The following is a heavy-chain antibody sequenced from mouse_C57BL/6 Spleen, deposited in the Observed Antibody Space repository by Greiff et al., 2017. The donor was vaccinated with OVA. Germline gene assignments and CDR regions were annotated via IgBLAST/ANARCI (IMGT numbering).Heavy chain of an antibody. CDR2: INPNNGGT. Sequence: VQLQQSGPELVKPGASVKIPCKASGYTFTDYNMDWVKQSHGKSLEWIGDINPNNGGTIYNQKFKGKATLTVDKSSSTAYMELRSLTSEDTAVYYCARGRYDYDATGFAYWGQGTLVTVSA. CDR3: ARGRYDYDATGFAY. CDR1: GYTFTDYN. J-gene: IGHJ3*01. V-gene: IGHV1-18*01. D-gene: IGHD2-4*01.